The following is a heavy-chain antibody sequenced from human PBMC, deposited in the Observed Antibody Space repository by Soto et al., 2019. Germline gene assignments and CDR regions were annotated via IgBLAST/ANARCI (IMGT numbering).Heavy chain of an antibody. CDR2: IIPIFGTA. CDR1: GGTFSSYA. J-gene: IGHJ6*02. Sequence: SVKVSFKASGGTFSSYAISWVRQAPGQGLEWMGGIIPIFGTANYAQKFQGRVTITADESTSTAYMELSSLRSEDTAVYYCARGGDSYGYDYYYYGMDVWGQGTTVTVSS. CDR3: ARGGDSYGYDYYYYGMDV. V-gene: IGHV1-69*13. D-gene: IGHD5-18*01.